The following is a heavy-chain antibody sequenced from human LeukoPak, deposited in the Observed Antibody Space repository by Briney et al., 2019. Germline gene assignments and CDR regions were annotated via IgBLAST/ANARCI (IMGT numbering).Heavy chain of an antibody. CDR1: GYTFTSYG. V-gene: IGHV1-18*01. CDR2: ISAYNGNT. J-gene: IGHJ5*02. D-gene: IGHD3-22*01. CDR3: ARSIVVNNWFDP. Sequence: ASVKVSCKASGYTFTSYGISWVRQAPGQGLEWMGWISAYNGNTNYAQKLQGRVTMTTDTSTSRAYLELRSLRSDDTAVYYCARSIVVNNWFDPWGQGTLVTVSS.